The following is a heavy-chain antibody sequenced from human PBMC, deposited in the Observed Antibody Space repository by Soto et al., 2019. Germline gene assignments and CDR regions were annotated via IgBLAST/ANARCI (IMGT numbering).Heavy chain of an antibody. D-gene: IGHD1-1*01. J-gene: IGHJ6*02. CDR2: IYYSGST. CDR1: GGSISSGDYY. Sequence: QVQLQESGPGLVKPSQTLSLTCTVSGGSISSGDYYWSWIRQPPGKGLEWIGYIYYSGSTNYNPSLKSRVTISVDTSKNQFSLKLSSVTAADTAVYYCAREHPERPYYYGMDVWGQGTTVTVSS. V-gene: IGHV4-61*08. CDR3: AREHPERPYYYGMDV.